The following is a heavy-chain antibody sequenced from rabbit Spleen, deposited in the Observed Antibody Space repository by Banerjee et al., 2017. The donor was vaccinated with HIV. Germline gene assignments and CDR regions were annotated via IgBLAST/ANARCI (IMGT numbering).Heavy chain of an antibody. CDR2: IRTDLTYT. J-gene: IGHJ3*01. CDR1: GFSFSGIYY. V-gene: IGHV1S43*01. D-gene: IGHD1-1*01. Sequence: QEQLEESGGDLVKPGASLTLTCTASGFSFSGIYYMCWVRQAPGKGLEWIACIRTDLTYTWYASWAKGRFTITSSTSLNTVTLQLTSLTAADTATYFCARDTSSSFSSYGMDLWGQGTLVTVS. CDR3: ARDTSSSFSSYGMDL.